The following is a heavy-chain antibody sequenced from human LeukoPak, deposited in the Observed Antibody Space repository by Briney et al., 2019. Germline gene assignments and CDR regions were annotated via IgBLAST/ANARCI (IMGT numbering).Heavy chain of an antibody. V-gene: IGHV1-18*01. Sequence: ASVKVSCKASGYTFTSYGISWVRQAPGQGLEWMGWISAYNGNTDYAQKLQGRVTMTTDTSTSTAYMEPRSLRSDDTAVYYCARDQEYSSSWSPFDYWGQGTLVTVSS. CDR2: ISAYNGNT. CDR1: GYTFTSYG. J-gene: IGHJ4*02. CDR3: ARDQEYSSSWSPFDY. D-gene: IGHD6-13*01.